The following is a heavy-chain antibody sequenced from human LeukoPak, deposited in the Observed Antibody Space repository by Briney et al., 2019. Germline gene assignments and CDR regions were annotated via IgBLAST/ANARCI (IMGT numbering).Heavy chain of an antibody. CDR2: IYYSGST. V-gene: IGHV4-59*01. J-gene: IGHJ4*02. CDR3: ASQRY. CDR1: GGSISNYY. Sequence: SETLSLTCTVSGGSISNYYWSWIRQPPGKGLEWIGYIYYSGSTNYNPSLKGRVTISVDTSKNQFSLKLSSVTAADTAVYYCASQRYWGQGTLVTVSS.